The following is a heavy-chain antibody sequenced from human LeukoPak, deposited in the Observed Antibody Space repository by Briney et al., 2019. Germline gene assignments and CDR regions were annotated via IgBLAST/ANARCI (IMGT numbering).Heavy chain of an antibody. CDR3: AKGSKAVLFTRDHYMDV. Sequence: GGSLRLSCAASGFTFSSYWMSWVRQAPGKGLEWVALISYDGSNKYYADSVRGRFTISRDNSKNTLYLQMNSLRAEDTAVYFCAKGSKAVLFTRDHYMDVWGKGTAVTISS. CDR2: ISYDGSNK. D-gene: IGHD6-19*01. J-gene: IGHJ6*03. V-gene: IGHV3-30*18. CDR1: GFTFSSYW.